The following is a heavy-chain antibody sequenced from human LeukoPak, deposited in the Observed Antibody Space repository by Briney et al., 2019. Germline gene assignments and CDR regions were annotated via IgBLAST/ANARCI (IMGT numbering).Heavy chain of an antibody. CDR2: ITSNGGTT. CDR1: GFTFSSYA. J-gene: IGHJ3*02. D-gene: IGHD1-14*01. Sequence: PGGSLRLSCGASGFTFSSYAMSWVRQAPGKGLEWVSAITSNGGTTYYADSVKGRFTISRDNSKNTLYLQMNSLSAEDTAVFYCAKDRLTIDAFDIWGQGTMVTVSS. V-gene: IGHV3-23*01. CDR3: AKDRLTIDAFDI.